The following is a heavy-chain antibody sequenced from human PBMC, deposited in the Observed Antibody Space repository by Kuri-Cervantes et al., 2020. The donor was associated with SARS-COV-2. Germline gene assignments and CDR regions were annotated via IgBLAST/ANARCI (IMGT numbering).Heavy chain of an antibody. Sequence: ASVKVSCKASGYTFPSYGISWVRQAPGQGLEWMGWISAYNGNTNYAQKLQGRVTMTTYTSTSTVYMALRSLRSDDTAVYYCARHTAMTTLYGWFDPWGQGTLVTVSS. CDR1: GYTFPSYG. D-gene: IGHD4-11*01. V-gene: IGHV1-18*04. CDR2: ISAYNGNT. CDR3: ARHTAMTTLYGWFDP. J-gene: IGHJ5*02.